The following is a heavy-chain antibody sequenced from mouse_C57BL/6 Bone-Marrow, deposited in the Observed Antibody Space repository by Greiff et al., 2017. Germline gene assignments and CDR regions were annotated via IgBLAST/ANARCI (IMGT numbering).Heavy chain of an antibody. CDR2: IYPGSGST. D-gene: IGHD1-1*01. V-gene: IGHV1-55*01. CDR3: AILLLRFYYAMDY. CDR1: GYTFTSYW. Sequence: QVQLQQPGAELVKPGASVKMSCKASGYTFTSYWITWVKQRPGQGLEWIGDIYPGSGSTNYNEKFKSKATLTVDTSSSTAYKQLSSLTSEDSAVYYCAILLLRFYYAMDYWGQGTSVTVSS. J-gene: IGHJ4*01.